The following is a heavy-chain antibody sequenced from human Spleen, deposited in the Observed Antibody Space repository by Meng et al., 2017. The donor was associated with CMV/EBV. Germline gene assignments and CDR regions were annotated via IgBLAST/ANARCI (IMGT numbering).Heavy chain of an antibody. D-gene: IGHD5-24*01. J-gene: IGHJ4*02. CDR2: IRYEGKSR. CDR1: GFTFSNYG. V-gene: IGHV3-30*02. CDR3: AKDLGDGYGADY. Sequence: GESLKISCGASGFTFSNYGIHWVRQAPGKGLEWLAFIRYEGKSRYYADSLKGRFTISRDNSKSTLSLQMNSLRAEDTAVYYCAKDLGDGYGADYWGQGGLVTVSS.